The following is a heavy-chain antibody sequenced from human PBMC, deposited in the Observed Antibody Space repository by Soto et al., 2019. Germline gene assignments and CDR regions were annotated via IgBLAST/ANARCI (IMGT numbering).Heavy chain of an antibody. CDR3: ARGRRRLNLINIVVVAAEDY. D-gene: IGHD2-15*01. J-gene: IGHJ4*02. Sequence: ASVKVSCKASGYTFTSYDINWVRQATGQGLEWMGWMNPNSGNTGYAQKFQGRVTMTRNTSISTAYMELSSLGSEDTAVYYCARGRRRLNLINIVVVAAEDYWGQGTLVTVSS. V-gene: IGHV1-8*01. CDR2: MNPNSGNT. CDR1: GYTFTSYD.